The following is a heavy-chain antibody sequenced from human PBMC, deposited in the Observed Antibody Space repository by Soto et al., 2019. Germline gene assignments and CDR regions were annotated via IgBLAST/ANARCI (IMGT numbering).Heavy chain of an antibody. CDR3: ARGPRGYDIYLTPQSITPFDY. D-gene: IGHD5-12*01. CDR1: GGTFSSYT. J-gene: IGHJ4*02. Sequence: SVKVSCKASGGTFSSYTISWVRQAPGQGPEWMGRIIPILGIANYAQKFQGRVTITADKSTSTAYMELSSLRSEDTAVYYCARGPRGYDIYLTPQSITPFDYWGQGTLVTVSS. CDR2: IIPILGIA. V-gene: IGHV1-69*02.